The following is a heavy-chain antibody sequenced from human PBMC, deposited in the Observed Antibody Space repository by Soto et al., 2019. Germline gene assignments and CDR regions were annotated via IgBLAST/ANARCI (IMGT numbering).Heavy chain of an antibody. J-gene: IGHJ5*02. CDR1: GFTFSSYA. CDR2: ISYDGSNK. D-gene: IGHD2-2*01. V-gene: IGHV3-30-3*01. CDR3: ARGIAEYQLLTPAGP. Sequence: PGGSLRLSCAASGFTFSSYAMHWVRQAPGKGLEWVAVISYDGSNKYYADSVKGRFTISRDNSKNTLYLQMNSLRAEDTAVYYCARGIAEYQLLTPAGPWGQGTLVTVPQ.